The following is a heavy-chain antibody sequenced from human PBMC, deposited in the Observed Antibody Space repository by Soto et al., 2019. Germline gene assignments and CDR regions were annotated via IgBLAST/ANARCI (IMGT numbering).Heavy chain of an antibody. CDR1: DESFSSYY. J-gene: IGHJ4*02. CDR3: ARGGHNSGWYLAH. D-gene: IGHD6-19*01. V-gene: IGHV4-34*01. CDR2: IHYSGCT. Sequence: QVQLQQWGAGLLKPSETLSLTCAVYDESFSSYYWSWIRQPPGNGLEWIREIHYSGCTNYTPSLKSRVTISVEKSKNQFSLRLSSVTAADTAVYFCARGGHNSGWYLAHWGQGTLVTVSS.